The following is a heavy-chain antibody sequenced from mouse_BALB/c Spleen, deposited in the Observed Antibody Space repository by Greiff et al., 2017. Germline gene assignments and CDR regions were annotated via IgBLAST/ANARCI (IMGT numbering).Heavy chain of an antibody. V-gene: IGHV1-87*01. CDR1: GYTFTSYW. CDR3: ARGGTGTAY. J-gene: IGHJ3*01. CDR2: IYPGDGDT. Sequence: VQLVESGAELARPGASVKLSCKASGYTFTSYWMQWVKQRPGQGLEWIGAIYPGDGDTRYTQKFKGKATLTADKSSSTAYMQLSSLASEDSAVYYCARGGTGTAYWGQGTLVTVSA. D-gene: IGHD4-1*01.